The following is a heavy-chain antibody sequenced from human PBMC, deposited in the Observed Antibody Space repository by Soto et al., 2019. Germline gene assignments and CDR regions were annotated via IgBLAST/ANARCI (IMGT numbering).Heavy chain of an antibody. V-gene: IGHV3-30*18. D-gene: IGHD5-12*01. CDR2: VSYEGSNK. J-gene: IGHJ4*02. CDR3: AKEERHSGYIIDY. Sequence: GGSLRLSCEASGFTFSGYGMHWVRQAPGKGLEWVSFVSYEGSNKYYADSVKGRFTISKDNSKNTLNLQMNSLRAEDTAVYYCAKEERHSGYIIDYWGQGTVVTVSS. CDR1: GFTFSGYG.